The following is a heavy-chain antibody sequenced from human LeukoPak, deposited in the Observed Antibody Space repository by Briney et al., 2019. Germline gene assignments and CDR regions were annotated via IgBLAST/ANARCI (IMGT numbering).Heavy chain of an antibody. D-gene: IGHD3-22*01. V-gene: IGHV4-59*11. CDR3: ARFRLGRYFHY. CDR2: IYYSGST. CDR1: GGSISSHY. J-gene: IGHJ4*02. Sequence: SETLSLTCTVSGGSISSHYWSWIRQPPGKGLEWIGYIYYSGSTNYNPSLKSRVTISVDTSKNQFSLKLSSVAAADTAVYYCARFRLGRYFHYWGQGTLVTVSS.